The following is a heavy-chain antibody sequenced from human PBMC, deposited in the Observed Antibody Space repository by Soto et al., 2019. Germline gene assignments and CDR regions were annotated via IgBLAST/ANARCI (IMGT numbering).Heavy chain of an antibody. Sequence: GGSLRLSCAASGFTFSSYGMHRVRQAPGKGLEWVAVISYDGSNKYYADSVKGRFTISRDNSKNTLYLQMNSLRAEDTAVYYCAKDPIRYGYDDYFDYWGQGTLVTVSS. CDR3: AKDPIRYGYDDYFDY. J-gene: IGHJ4*02. D-gene: IGHD5-18*01. V-gene: IGHV3-30*18. CDR2: ISYDGSNK. CDR1: GFTFSSYG.